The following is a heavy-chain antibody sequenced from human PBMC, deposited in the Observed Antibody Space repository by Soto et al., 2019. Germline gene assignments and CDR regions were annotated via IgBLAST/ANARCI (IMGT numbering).Heavy chain of an antibody. CDR3: ARTYDSNGYANEFDS. CDR1: GRSITSYY. J-gene: IGHJ4*02. V-gene: IGHV4-59*12. CDR2: IYDNGDT. Sequence: QVVLQESGPGLVKPSETLSLTCSVSGRSITSYYWSWVRQPPGKGLEWIGYIYDNGDTSQNPSLKSRVTMPAATSKTQFSPKLTSVTGAATAVYYCARTYDSNGYANEFDSWGQGILVTVTS. D-gene: IGHD3-22*01.